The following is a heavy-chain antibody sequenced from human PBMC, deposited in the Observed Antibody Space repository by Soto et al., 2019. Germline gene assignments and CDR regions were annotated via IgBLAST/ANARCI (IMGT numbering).Heavy chain of an antibody. CDR3: AKGEDRGYSHGPDY. J-gene: IGHJ4*02. Sequence: PGGSLRLSCAASGFSFDEYAMQWVRQAPGKGLEWVSGISYHSGTIGYADSVKGRFTISRDNARNSLYLQMNSLRPEDTALYFCAKGEDRGYSHGPDYWGQGTPVTVSS. V-gene: IGHV3-9*01. CDR1: GFSFDEYA. CDR2: ISYHSGTI. D-gene: IGHD5-18*01.